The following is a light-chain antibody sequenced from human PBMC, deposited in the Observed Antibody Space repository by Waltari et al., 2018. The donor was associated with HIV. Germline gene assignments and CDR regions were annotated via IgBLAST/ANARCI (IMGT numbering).Light chain of an antibody. CDR1: QTISSTY. V-gene: IGKV3-20*01. CDR3: QQYIGSPRT. Sequence: EIALTQSPGTLSLSPGERATLSCSASQTISSTYLAWYQQKPGKAPRLLIYGASSRATGIPDRFSGSGSGTDFTLTISSLEPEDCAVYYCQQYIGSPRTFGQGTKVELK. CDR2: GAS. J-gene: IGKJ1*01.